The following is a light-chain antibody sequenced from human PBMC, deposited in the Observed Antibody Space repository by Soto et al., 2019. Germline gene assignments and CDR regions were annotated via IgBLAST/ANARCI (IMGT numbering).Light chain of an antibody. CDR2: SAS. J-gene: IGKJ4*01. CDR1: QSVSSN. V-gene: IGKV3-15*01. Sequence: EIVLTQSPATLSVSPGERATLSCRASQSVSSNLAWYQQKPGQAPRLLIYSASIRATGIPARFSGSGSETEFTPTISSLQSEDFAVYYCQHHSNWSPLTFGGGTKVELK. CDR3: QHHSNWSPLT.